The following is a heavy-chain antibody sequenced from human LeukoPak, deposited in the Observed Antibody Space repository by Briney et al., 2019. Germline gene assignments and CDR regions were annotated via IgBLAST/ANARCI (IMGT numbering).Heavy chain of an antibody. Sequence: PGGSLRLSCAASGFPFSRYAISCARQAPGKGLEWVSSISGSGGRTYYADSVKGRFTISRDNSKNTLDLQMNSLRAEDTAVYYCAPTSQYYGSGNYYKAIDYWGQGTLVTVSS. J-gene: IGHJ4*02. CDR2: ISGSGGRT. CDR1: GFPFSRYA. CDR3: APTSQYYGSGNYYKAIDY. V-gene: IGHV3-23*01. D-gene: IGHD3-10*01.